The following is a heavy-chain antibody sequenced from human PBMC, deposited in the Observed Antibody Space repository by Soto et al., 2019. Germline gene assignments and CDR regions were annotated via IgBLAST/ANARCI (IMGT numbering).Heavy chain of an antibody. D-gene: IGHD3-10*01. Sequence: GGSLRLSCAPSGFAFSSDWMHWVLQAPGKGLVWVSRINPDGTTINYADSVKGRFTISRDNAKNTLYLQMNSLRDEDTAVYFCTRAGSYRFDYWGQGTLVTVAS. V-gene: IGHV3-74*01. CDR3: TRAGSYRFDY. CDR2: INPDGTTI. J-gene: IGHJ4*02. CDR1: GFAFSSDW.